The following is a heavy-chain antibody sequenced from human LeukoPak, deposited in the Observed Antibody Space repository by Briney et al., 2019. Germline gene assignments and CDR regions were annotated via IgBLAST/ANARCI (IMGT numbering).Heavy chain of an antibody. V-gene: IGHV4-34*01. Sequence: SETLSLTCAVYGGSFSGYYWSWIRQPPGKGLEWIEEINHSGSTNYNPSLKSRVTISVDTSKNQFSLKLSSVTAADTAVYYCARAYCGGDCYPINWFDPWGQGTLVTVSS. J-gene: IGHJ5*02. CDR2: INHSGST. D-gene: IGHD2-21*01. CDR1: GGSFSGYY. CDR3: ARAYCGGDCYPINWFDP.